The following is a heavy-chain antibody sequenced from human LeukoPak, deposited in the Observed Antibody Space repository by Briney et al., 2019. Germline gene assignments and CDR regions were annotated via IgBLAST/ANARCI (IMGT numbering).Heavy chain of an antibody. CDR1: GFTFSSYW. Sequence: GGSLRLSCAASGFTFSSYWMSWVRQAPGKGLEWVANIKGDGSEKYYVDSVKGRFTISRDNAKSSLYLQMNSLRAEDTAVYYCARAGTSHLLYYFDYWGQGTLVTVSS. CDR3: ARAGTSHLLYYFDY. V-gene: IGHV3-7*01. CDR2: IKGDGSEK. D-gene: IGHD2-15*01. J-gene: IGHJ4*02.